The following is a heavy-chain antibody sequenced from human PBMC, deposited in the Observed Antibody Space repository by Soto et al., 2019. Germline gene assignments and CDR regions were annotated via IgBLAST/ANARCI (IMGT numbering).Heavy chain of an antibody. Sequence: HPGGSLRLSCAASGSTFRIYGMHWVRQAPGKGLEWVAAISYDGSNKNYVDSVKGRFTISRDNSENTLYLQMNSLRAEDAAVYYCAKDTYYHDSTGYYVLDYWGQGNLVTVSS. V-gene: IGHV3-30*18. CDR1: GSTFRIYG. J-gene: IGHJ4*02. CDR3: AKDTYYHDSTGYYVLDY. D-gene: IGHD3-22*01. CDR2: ISYDGSNK.